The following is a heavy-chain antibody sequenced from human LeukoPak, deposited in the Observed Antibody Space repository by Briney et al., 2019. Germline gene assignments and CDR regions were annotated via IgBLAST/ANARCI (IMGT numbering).Heavy chain of an antibody. D-gene: IGHD6-13*01. J-gene: IGHJ4*02. CDR3: AKDMKAAGTWLFDY. Sequence: GGSLRLSCAASGFTFDDYAMHWVRQAPGKGLEWVSGISWNSGSIGYADSVKGRFTISRDNAKNSLYLQMNSLRAEDTALYYCAKDMKAAGTWLFDYWGQGTLVTVSS. CDR1: GFTFDDYA. CDR2: ISWNSGSI. V-gene: IGHV3-9*01.